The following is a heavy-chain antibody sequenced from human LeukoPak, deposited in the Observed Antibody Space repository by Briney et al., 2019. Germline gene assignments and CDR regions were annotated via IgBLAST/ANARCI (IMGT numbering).Heavy chain of an antibody. J-gene: IGHJ1*01. CDR2: IYYSGRT. D-gene: IGHD3-22*01. Sequence: KPSETLSLTCSVSGDSVSRSDSYWDWIRQPPGKGLEWIGTIYYSGRTYYRPSLKSRVTMSLDPSNNQFSLNLRSVTAADTAVYYCARRRYYDGSGYLEWGQGTLLSVSS. CDR1: GDSVSRSDSY. CDR3: ARRRYYDGSGYLE. V-gene: IGHV4-39*01.